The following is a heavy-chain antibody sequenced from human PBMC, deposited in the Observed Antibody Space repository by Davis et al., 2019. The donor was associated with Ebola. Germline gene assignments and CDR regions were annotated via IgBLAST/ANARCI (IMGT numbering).Heavy chain of an antibody. Sequence: GGSLRLSCAVYGGSFSGYYWSWIRQPPGKGLEWVANIKQDGSEKYYVDSVKGRFTISRDNAKNSLYLQMNSLRAEDTAVYYCARDRRFRAQISPGTYYYYYGMDVWGQGTTVTVSS. V-gene: IGHV3-7*01. CDR1: GGSFSGYY. D-gene: IGHD3-10*01. J-gene: IGHJ6*02. CDR2: IKQDGSEK. CDR3: ARDRRFRAQISPGTYYYYYGMDV.